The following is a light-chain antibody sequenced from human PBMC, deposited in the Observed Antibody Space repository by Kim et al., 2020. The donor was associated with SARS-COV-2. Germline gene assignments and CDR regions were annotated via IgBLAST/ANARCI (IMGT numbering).Light chain of an antibody. CDR3: QSYDSSNRWV. Sequence: KTVTLSCPRSSGSIASNYVQWYQQRPGSAPPTVIYEDNQRPSGVPDRFSGSIDSSSNSASLTISGLKTEDEADYYCQSYDSSNRWVFGGGTQLTVL. CDR2: EDN. CDR1: SGSIASNY. V-gene: IGLV6-57*03. J-gene: IGLJ3*02.